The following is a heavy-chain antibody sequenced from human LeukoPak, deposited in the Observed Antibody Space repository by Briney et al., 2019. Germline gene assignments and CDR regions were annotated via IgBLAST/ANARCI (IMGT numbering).Heavy chain of an antibody. D-gene: IGHD5-24*01. Sequence: SETLSLTCAVSGYSISSGYYWGWIRQPPGKGLEGIGSIYNSGSTYYNPSLKSRVTISVDTSKNQFSLKLSSVTAADSAVYYCARQLNAFDIWGQGTMVTVSS. CDR3: ARQLNAFDI. CDR1: GYSISSGYY. J-gene: IGHJ3*02. V-gene: IGHV4-38-2*01. CDR2: IYNSGST.